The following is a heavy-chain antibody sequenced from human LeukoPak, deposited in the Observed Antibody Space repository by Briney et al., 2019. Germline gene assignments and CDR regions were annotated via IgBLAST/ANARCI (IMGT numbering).Heavy chain of an antibody. V-gene: IGHV3-53*01. CDR3: ARGGASSGSYSDFDY. CDR1: GFTFSSYA. J-gene: IGHJ4*02. D-gene: IGHD6-19*01. CDR2: IYSGGST. Sequence: PGGSLRLSCAASGFTFSSYAMSWVRQAPGKGPEWVSVIYSGGSTYYADSVKGRFTISRDNSKNTLYLQMNSLRAEDTAVYYCARGGASSGSYSDFDYWGQGTLVTVSS.